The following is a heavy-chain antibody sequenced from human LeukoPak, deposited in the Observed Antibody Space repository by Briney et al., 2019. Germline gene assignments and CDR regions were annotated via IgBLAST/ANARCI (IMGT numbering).Heavy chain of an antibody. D-gene: IGHD5-18*01. J-gene: IGHJ4*02. CDR2: ISYDGSNK. CDR3: ARDEATAMGSCFDY. Sequence: GGSLRLSCAASGFTFSSYAMHWVRQAPGKGLEWVAVISYDGSNKYYADSVKGRFTISRDNSKNTLYLQMNSLRAEDTAVYYCARDEATAMGSCFDYWGQGTLVTVSS. CDR1: GFTFSSYA. V-gene: IGHV3-30-3*01.